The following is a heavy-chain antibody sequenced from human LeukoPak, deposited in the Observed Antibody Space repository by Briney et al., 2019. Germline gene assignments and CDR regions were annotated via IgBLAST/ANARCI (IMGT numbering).Heavy chain of an antibody. Sequence: ASVKVSCKASGYTFTSYDINWVRQATGQGLEWMGWMNPNSGNTGYAQKFQGRVTMTRNTSISTAYVELSSLRSEDTAAYYCARGADYGSGGNWFDPWGQGTLVTVSS. V-gene: IGHV1-8*01. CDR1: GYTFTSYD. CDR2: MNPNSGNT. D-gene: IGHD3-10*01. CDR3: ARGADYGSGGNWFDP. J-gene: IGHJ5*02.